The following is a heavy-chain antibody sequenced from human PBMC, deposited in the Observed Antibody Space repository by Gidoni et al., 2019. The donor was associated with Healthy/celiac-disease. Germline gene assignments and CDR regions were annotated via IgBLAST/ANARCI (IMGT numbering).Heavy chain of an antibody. J-gene: IGHJ6*02. V-gene: IGHV3-21*01. Sequence: EVQLVESGGGLVKPGGSLRLSCAASGFTFSSYSMNWVRPAPGKGLEWVSSISSSSSYIYYADSVKGRFTISRDNAKNSLYLQMNSLRAEDTAVYYCARDVAYYDFWSGYYTPSYYYYGMDVWGQGTTVTVSS. CDR3: ARDVAYYDFWSGYYTPSYYYYGMDV. CDR2: ISSSSSYI. D-gene: IGHD3-3*01. CDR1: GFTFSSYS.